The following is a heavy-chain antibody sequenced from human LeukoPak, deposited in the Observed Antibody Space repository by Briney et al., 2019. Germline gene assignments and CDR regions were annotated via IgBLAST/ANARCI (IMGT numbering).Heavy chain of an antibody. D-gene: IGHD6-6*01. J-gene: IGHJ6*03. CDR1: GGTFSSYA. V-gene: IGHV1-69*05. CDR2: IIPIFGTA. Sequence: SVKVSCKASGGTFSSYAISWVRQAPGQGLEWTGGIIPIFGTANYAQKFQGRVTITTDESTSTAYMELSSLRSEDTAVYYCARDGNKMGSSYYYYYMDVWGKGTTVTVSS. CDR3: ARDGNKMGSSYYYYYMDV.